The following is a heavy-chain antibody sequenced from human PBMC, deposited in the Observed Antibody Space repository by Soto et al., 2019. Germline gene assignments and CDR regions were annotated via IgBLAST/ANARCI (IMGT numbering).Heavy chain of an antibody. CDR2: ISYDGSNK. CDR3: AKERGIAVACREWFDP. V-gene: IGHV3-30*18. D-gene: IGHD6-19*01. Sequence: PGVSLKLSFAASGFTFSSYGMHWFRQAPGKGLEWVAVISYDGSNKYYADSVKGRFTISRDNSKNTLYLQMNSLRAEDTAVYYCAKERGIAVACREWFDPWGQGTLVTVSS. J-gene: IGHJ5*02. CDR1: GFTFSSYG.